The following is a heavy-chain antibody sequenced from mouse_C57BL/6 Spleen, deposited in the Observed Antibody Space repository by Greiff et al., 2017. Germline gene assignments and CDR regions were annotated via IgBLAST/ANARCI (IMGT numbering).Heavy chain of an antibody. CDR2: IDPETGGT. CDR1: GYTFTDYE. J-gene: IGHJ2*01. Sequence: QVHVKQSGAELVRPGASVTLSCKASGYTFTDYEMHWVKQTPVHGLEWIGAIDPETGGTAYNQKFKGKAILTADKSSSTAYMELRSLTSEDSAVYYCTRELVDYWGQGTTLTVSS. CDR3: TRELVDY. V-gene: IGHV1-15*01.